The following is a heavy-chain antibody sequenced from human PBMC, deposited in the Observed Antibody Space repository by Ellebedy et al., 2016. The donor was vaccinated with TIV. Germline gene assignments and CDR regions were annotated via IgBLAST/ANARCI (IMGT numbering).Heavy chain of an antibody. CDR3: AKDGDDRNYPYFPS. J-gene: IGHJ5*02. V-gene: IGHV3-23*01. CDR2: ISGSGGTT. D-gene: IGHD4-11*01. CDR1: GFTFSSFA. Sequence: GESLKISXAASGFTFSSFAMNWVRQAPGKGLEWVSTISGSGGTTYYTDSVKGRFTISRDNSKNTLYLHMNTLRAEDTATYYCAKDGDDRNYPYFPSWGPGTPVTVSS.